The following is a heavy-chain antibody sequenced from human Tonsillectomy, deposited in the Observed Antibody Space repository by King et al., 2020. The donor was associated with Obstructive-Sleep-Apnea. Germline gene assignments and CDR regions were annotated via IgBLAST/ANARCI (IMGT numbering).Heavy chain of an antibody. J-gene: IGHJ5*02. V-gene: IGHV4-59*01. CDR1: GGSISSYY. Sequence: VQLQESGPGLVKPSETLSLTCTVSGGSISSYYWSWIRQPPGKRLEWIGYIYYSGSTNYTPSLKSQVTISVDTSKNQFSLKLSSVTAADTAVYYCARAPYGSGIIDWFDPWGQGTLVTVSS. CDR2: IYYSGST. D-gene: IGHD3-10*01. CDR3: ARAPYGSGIIDWFDP.